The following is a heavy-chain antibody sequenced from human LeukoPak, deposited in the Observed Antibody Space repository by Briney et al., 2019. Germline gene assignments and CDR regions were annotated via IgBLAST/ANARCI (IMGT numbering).Heavy chain of an antibody. CDR3: AKEAFNCSSTSCYGVGWFDP. CDR1: GFTFDDYA. J-gene: IGHJ5*02. V-gene: IGHV3-43D*04. D-gene: IGHD2-2*01. CDR2: ISWDGGST. Sequence: GGSLRLSCAASGFTFDDYAMHWVRQAPGKGLEWVSLISWDGGSTYYADSVKGRFTISRDNSKNSLYLQMNSLRAEDTALYYCAKEAFNCSSTSCYGVGWFDPWGQGTLVTVSS.